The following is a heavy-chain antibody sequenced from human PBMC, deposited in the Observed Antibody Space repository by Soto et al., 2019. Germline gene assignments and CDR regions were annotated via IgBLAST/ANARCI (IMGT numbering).Heavy chain of an antibody. CDR1: GFSFSDSW. V-gene: IGHV3-7*01. D-gene: IGHD3-16*01. CDR2: INQYGSEK. Sequence: RLSCAASGFSFSDSWMDWVRQAPGKGPEWVANINQYGSEKNYVDSVKGRFTISRDNAKNSLYLQMNSLRVEDTAVYYCASLGRHGWGQGTTVTVSS. CDR3: ASLGRHG. J-gene: IGHJ6*02.